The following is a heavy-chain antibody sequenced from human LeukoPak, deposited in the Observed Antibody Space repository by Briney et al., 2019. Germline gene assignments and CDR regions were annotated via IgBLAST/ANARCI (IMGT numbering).Heavy chain of an antibody. D-gene: IGHD3-16*01. CDR2: INPNSGAT. V-gene: IGHV1-2*04. CDR3: ARTTAYHDVFDI. J-gene: IGHJ3*02. CDR1: GYTFTGYY. Sequence: ASVKVSCKTSGYTFTGYYIHWVRQAPGQGLEWMGWINPNSGATDYAQKFQGWVTMTRDTSISTAYMELSRLRSDDTAVYYCARTTAYHDVFDIWGQGTMVTVSS.